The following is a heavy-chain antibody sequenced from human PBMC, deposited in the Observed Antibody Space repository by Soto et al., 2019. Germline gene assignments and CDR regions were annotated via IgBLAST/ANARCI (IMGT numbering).Heavy chain of an antibody. J-gene: IGHJ4*02. CDR2: IYYSGNT. Sequence: SETLSLTCTVSGGSISSGAYYWGWIRQPPGETLEWIGSIYYSGNTYYNPSLKSRVVIFVDTSRNQFSLNMSSVTAADTALYYCARTGDDSGFSLDYWGQGTLVTVS. CDR1: GGSISSGAYY. V-gene: IGHV4-39*01. D-gene: IGHD3-22*01. CDR3: ARTGDDSGFSLDY.